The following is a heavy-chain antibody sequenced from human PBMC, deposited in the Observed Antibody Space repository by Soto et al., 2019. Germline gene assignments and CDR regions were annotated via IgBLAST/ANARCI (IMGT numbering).Heavy chain of an antibody. Sequence: SATLSLTCTVSGGSISSSSYYWGWIRQPPGKGLEWIGSIYYSGSTYYNPSLKSRVTISVDTSKNQFSLKLSSVTAADTAVYYCASGYCTNGVCYTFDYWGQGTLVTVS. V-gene: IGHV4-39*01. CDR2: IYYSGST. D-gene: IGHD2-8*01. CDR1: GGSISSSSYY. CDR3: ASGYCTNGVCYTFDY. J-gene: IGHJ4*02.